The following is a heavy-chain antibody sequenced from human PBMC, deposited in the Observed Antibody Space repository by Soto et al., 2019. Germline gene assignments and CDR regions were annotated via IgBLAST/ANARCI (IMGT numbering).Heavy chain of an antibody. J-gene: IGHJ6*02. V-gene: IGHV3-23*01. D-gene: IGHD6-19*01. CDR1: GFPFSSYA. CDR3: AKHLVAGAYYYYSYGMDV. Sequence: GGSLGLSSAASGFPFSSYAMSWVRQAPGKGLEWVSAISGSGGSTYYADSVKGRFTISRDNSKNTLYLQMNSLRAEDTAVYYCAKHLVAGAYYYYSYGMDVWGQGTTVTLSS. CDR2: ISGSGGST.